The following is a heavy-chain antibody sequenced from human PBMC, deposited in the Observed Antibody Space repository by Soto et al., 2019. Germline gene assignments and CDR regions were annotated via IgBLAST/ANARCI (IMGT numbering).Heavy chain of an antibody. D-gene: IGHD5-18*01. J-gene: IGHJ5*02. V-gene: IGHV3-30-3*01. CDR2: ISYDENNR. CDR3: ARAMDTAMASKDNWFDP. Sequence: GGSLRLSCAASGFTFRSYAMHWVRQAPGKGLEWVAVISYDENNRYYTDSVKGRFTISRDNSKNTLYLQVDSLRAEDTAVYYCARAMDTAMASKDNWFDPWGQGTLVTVSS. CDR1: GFTFRSYA.